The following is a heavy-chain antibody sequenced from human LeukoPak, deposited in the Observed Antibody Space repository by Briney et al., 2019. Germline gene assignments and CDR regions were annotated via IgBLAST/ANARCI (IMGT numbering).Heavy chain of an antibody. CDR1: GFTFRSYD. J-gene: IGHJ4*02. CDR3: VRGGIQVSSIDEIDY. Sequence: AGGSLRLSCAASGFTFRSYDMHWVRQVTGKGLEWVSAVGISGDTYYAGSVKGRFTISRENAKNSLYLQMNSLTAGDTAVYYCVRGGIQVSSIDEIDYWGQGTLVTVSS. V-gene: IGHV3-13*01. D-gene: IGHD5/OR15-5a*01. CDR2: VGISGDT.